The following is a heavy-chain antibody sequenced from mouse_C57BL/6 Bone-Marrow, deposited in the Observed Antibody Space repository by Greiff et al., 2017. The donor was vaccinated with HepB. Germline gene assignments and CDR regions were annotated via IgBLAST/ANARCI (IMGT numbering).Heavy chain of an antibody. Sequence: QVQLKQSGAELARPGASVKMSCKASGYTFTSYTMHWVKQRPGQGLEWIGYINPSSGYTKYNQKFKDKATLTADKSSSTAYMQLSSLTSEDSAVYYCARRWLLPYAMDYWGQGTSVTVSS. CDR3: ARRWLLPYAMDY. CDR2: INPSSGYT. D-gene: IGHD2-3*01. J-gene: IGHJ4*01. CDR1: GYTFTSYT. V-gene: IGHV1-4*01.